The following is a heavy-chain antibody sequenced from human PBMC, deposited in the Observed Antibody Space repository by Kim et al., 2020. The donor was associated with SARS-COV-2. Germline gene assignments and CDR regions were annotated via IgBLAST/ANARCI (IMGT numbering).Heavy chain of an antibody. J-gene: IGHJ4*02. CDR2: SN. CDR3: ARLRSGGFDY. V-gene: IGHV4-39*01. Sequence: SNYYNPSLKSRVTISVDTSKNQFSLKLSSVTAADTAVYYCARLRSGGFDYWGQGTLVTVSS. D-gene: IGHD1-26*01.